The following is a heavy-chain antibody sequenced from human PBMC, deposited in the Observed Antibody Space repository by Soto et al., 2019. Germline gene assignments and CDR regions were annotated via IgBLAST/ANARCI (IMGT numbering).Heavy chain of an antibody. CDR1: GFTFDDYG. CDR3: ARQDVDIVATISYYFDY. J-gene: IGHJ4*02. Sequence: GGSLRLSCAASGFTFDDYGMSWVRQAPGKGLEWVSGINWNGGSTGYADSVKGRFTISRDNAKNSLYLQMNSLRAEDTALYYCARQDVDIVATISYYFDYWGQGTLVTVSS. CDR2: INWNGGST. V-gene: IGHV3-20*04. D-gene: IGHD5-12*01.